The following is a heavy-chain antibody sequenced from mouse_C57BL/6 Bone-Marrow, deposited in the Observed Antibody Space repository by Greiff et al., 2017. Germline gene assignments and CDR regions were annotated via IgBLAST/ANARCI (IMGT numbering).Heavy chain of an antibody. Sequence: VQLQQSGPELVKPGASVKISCKASGYTFTDYYMNWVKQSHGKSLEWIGDINPNNGGTSYNQKFKGKATLTVDKSSSTAYMELRSLTSEDSAVYYCARRWNLLLLRRLFAYWGQGTLVTVSA. V-gene: IGHV1-26*01. CDR2: INPNNGGT. CDR1: GYTFTDYY. CDR3: ARRWNLLLLRRLFAY. D-gene: IGHD2-2*01. J-gene: IGHJ3*01.